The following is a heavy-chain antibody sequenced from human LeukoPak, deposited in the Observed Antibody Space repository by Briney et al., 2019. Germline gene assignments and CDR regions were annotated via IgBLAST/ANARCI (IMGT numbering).Heavy chain of an antibody. J-gene: IGHJ4*02. CDR2: INHSGST. V-gene: IGHV4-34*01. CDR3: ARDVAVAGTAISFDY. CDR1: GGSFSGYY. D-gene: IGHD6-19*01. Sequence: SETLSLTCAVYGGSFSGYYWSWIRQPPGKGLEWIGEINHSGSTNYNPSLKSRVTISVDTSKNQFSLQLNSVTPEDTAVYYCARDVAVAGTAISFDYWGQGTLVTVSS.